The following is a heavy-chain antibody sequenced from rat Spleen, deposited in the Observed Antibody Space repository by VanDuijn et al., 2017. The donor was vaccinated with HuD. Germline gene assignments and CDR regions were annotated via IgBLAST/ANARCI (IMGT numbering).Heavy chain of an antibody. D-gene: IGHD1-4*01. Sequence: EVQLVESGGGLVQPGGTLKLSCAASGITFSNYAMAWVRQAPTKGLEWVATINFDGSSTYYRDSVRGRFTISRDNAENTVYLQMNSLRSEDTATYYCAKAEAGTRDYWGQGVMVTVSS. CDR3: AKAEAGTRDY. CDR1: GITFSNYA. J-gene: IGHJ2*01. CDR2: INFDGSST. V-gene: IGHV5-29*01.